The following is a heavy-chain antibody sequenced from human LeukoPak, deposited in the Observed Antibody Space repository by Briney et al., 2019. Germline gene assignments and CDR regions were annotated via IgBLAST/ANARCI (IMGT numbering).Heavy chain of an antibody. J-gene: IGHJ4*02. CDR3: ARTYYGSGSRIPPYFDY. CDR2: INAGNGNT. V-gene: IGHV1-3*01. D-gene: IGHD3-10*01. Sequence: ASVKVSCKASGYTFTSYAMHWVRQAPGQRLEWMGWINAGNGNTKYSQKFQGRVTITRDTSASTAYMELSSLRSEDTAVYYCARTYYGSGSRIPPYFDYWGQGTLVTVSS. CDR1: GYTFTSYA.